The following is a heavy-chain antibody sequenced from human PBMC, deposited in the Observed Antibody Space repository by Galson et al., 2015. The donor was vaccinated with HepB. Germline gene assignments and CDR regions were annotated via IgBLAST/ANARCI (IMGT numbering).Heavy chain of an antibody. CDR2: ILYDGSKE. CDR1: GFTFSNYG. J-gene: IGHJ4*02. Sequence: SLRLSCAASGFTFSNYGMHWVRQAPGKGLEWVAIILYDGSKEYYADSVKGRFTISRDNSKNTVYLVMNSLTGEDTAVYYCAKDSTGVYFGSWGQGTLVTVSS. V-gene: IGHV3-30*18. D-gene: IGHD7-27*01. CDR3: AKDSTGVYFGS.